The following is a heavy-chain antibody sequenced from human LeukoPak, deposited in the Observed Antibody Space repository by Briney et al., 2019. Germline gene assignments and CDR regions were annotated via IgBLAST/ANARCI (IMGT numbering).Heavy chain of an antibody. CDR1: GYTFTGHY. CDR3: VRIVRDGSGGTGNYFDY. Sequence: ASVKVSCKASGYTFTGHYMHWVRQAPGQGLEWMGWINPNSGGTNYAQKFQGRVTMTRDTSIRTAYMELSRLRSDGTAVYYWVRIVRDGSGGTGNYFDYWGQGTLVTVSS. V-gene: IGHV1-2*02. CDR2: INPNSGGT. D-gene: IGHD2-15*01. J-gene: IGHJ4*02.